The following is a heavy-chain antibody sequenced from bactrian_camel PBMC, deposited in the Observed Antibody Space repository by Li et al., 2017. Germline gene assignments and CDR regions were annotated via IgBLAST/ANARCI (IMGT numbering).Heavy chain of an antibody. V-gene: IGHV3S40*01. J-gene: IGHJ4*01. CDR1: GITFSRHD. CDR3: AAAKGLPDLLRGGYLSDRSYNY. D-gene: IGHD3*01. Sequence: DVQLVESGGGLVQPGESLRLSCVASGITFSRHDMSWVRQAPGKEVEWVAGITSLPSLFRAASYADSVRGRFTISRDNAKDTLYLQMNSLKPEDTAIYYCAAAKGLPDLLRGGYLSDRSYNYWGRGTQVTVS. CDR2: ITSLPSLFRAA.